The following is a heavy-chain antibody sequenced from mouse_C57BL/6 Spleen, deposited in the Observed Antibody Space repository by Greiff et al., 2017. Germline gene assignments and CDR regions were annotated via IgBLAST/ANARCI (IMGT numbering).Heavy chain of an antibody. CDR2: INPNNGGT. Sequence: EVQLQQSGPELVKPGASVKISCTASGYTFTDYYMNWVKQSHGKSLEWIGDINPNNGGTSYNQKFKGKATLTVDKSSSTAYMELRGLTSEDSAVYYCARLGDYDADSFAYWGQGTLVTVSA. CDR1: GYTFTDYY. D-gene: IGHD2-4*01. V-gene: IGHV1-26*01. J-gene: IGHJ3*01. CDR3: ARLGDYDADSFAY.